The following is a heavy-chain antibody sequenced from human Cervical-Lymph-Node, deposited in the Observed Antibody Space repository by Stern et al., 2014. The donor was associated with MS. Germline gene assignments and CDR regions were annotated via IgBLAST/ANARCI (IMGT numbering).Heavy chain of an antibody. D-gene: IGHD3/OR15-3a*01. CDR1: GGTFSSTG. CDR3: VGPDFHL. J-gene: IGHJ5*02. V-gene: IGHV1-69*01. CDR2: IIPIFGP. Sequence: VQLVESGAEVKRTGSSVRVSCEVFGGTFSSTGINWVRQAPGRGLEWVGGIIPIFGPKYAPEFLGTVTISADESASTAYLDLRSLISADTAVFYCVGPDFHLWGQGTLVTVSS.